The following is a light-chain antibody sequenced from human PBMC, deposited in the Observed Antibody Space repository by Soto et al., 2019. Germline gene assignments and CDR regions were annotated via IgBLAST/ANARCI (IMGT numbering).Light chain of an antibody. Sequence: IGSAQSPCALSYSPGERATLSCRASQSVSSSYLAWYQQKPGQAPRLLIYGASTRATGIPDRFGGSGSGTDFTLTISRLEPEDFAVYYCQQYSFLPRTVGQGAKVDIK. CDR1: QSVSSSY. J-gene: IGKJ1*01. CDR2: GAS. V-gene: IGKV3-20*01. CDR3: QQYSFLPRT.